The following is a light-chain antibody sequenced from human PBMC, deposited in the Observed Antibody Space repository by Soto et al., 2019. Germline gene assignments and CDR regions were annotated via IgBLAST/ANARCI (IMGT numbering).Light chain of an antibody. V-gene: IGKV3-20*01. J-gene: IGKJ1*01. Sequence: ENVLTQSPGTLSLSPGERATLSCRASQSVSSTNLAWYQQKPGRAPRLLIYRVSNRATGIPDRFSGSGSGTDFTLTISRLDPEDFAVYYCQHYDNLLWTFGQGTKAEV. CDR3: QHYDNLLWT. CDR1: QSVSSTN. CDR2: RVS.